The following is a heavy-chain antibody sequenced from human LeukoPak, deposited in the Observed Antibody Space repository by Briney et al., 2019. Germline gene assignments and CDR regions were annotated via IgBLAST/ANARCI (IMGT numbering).Heavy chain of an antibody. D-gene: IGHD3-10*01. J-gene: IGHJ5*02. CDR1: GYSISSVHY. CDR2: MYHSGST. V-gene: IGHV4-38-2*02. CDR3: ARGPRFGELLWHWFDP. Sequence: SETLSLTCTVSGYSISSVHYWGWIRQPPGKGLEWIGSMYHSGSTYYNPPLKSRVTISEDTSKNQFSLKLRSVTAADTAVYYCARGPRFGELLWHWFDPWGQGTLVTVSS.